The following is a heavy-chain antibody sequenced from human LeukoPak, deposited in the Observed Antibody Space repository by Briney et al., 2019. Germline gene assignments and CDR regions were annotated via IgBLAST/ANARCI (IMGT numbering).Heavy chain of an antibody. Sequence: GASVKVSCKASGYTFTSYGISWVRQAPGQGLEWMGWISAYNGNTNYAQKLQGRVTMTTDTSTSTAYMELRSLRSDDTAVYYCARFSSSSGSHYNVYYYYGMDVWGKGTTVTVSS. CDR1: GYTFTSYG. D-gene: IGHD3-10*01. V-gene: IGHV1-18*04. J-gene: IGHJ6*04. CDR2: ISAYNGNT. CDR3: ARFSSSSGSHYNVYYYYGMDV.